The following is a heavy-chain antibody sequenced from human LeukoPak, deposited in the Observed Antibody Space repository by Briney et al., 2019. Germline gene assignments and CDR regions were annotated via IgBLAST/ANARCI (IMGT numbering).Heavy chain of an antibody. Sequence: PGGSLRLSCAASGFTLSTYAMSWVRQTPGKGLEWVAATSSSDAGTYHADSVKGRFTISRDNSKNTLYLQMNSLRAEDTAVYYCAKDLGQWSGASGVDPWGQGTLDTVSS. CDR1: GFTLSTYA. V-gene: IGHV3-23*01. D-gene: IGHD3-3*01. CDR3: AKDLGQWSGASGVDP. CDR2: TSSSDAGT. J-gene: IGHJ5*02.